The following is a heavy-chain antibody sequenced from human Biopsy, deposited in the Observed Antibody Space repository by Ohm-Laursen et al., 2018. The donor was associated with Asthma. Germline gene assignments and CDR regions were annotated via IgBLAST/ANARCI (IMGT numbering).Heavy chain of an antibody. J-gene: IGHJ6*02. CDR1: GFTFRSYG. CDR2: LSYDGSNE. V-gene: IGHV3-30*03. Sequence: SLRLSCAASGFTFRSYGMHWVRQAPGKGLEWVAFLSYDGSNEYYGDSVKGRFTISRDNSKNTLYLQMDSLRAEDTAVYYCVRGSSSWHHGPFHYYYGLDVWGQGTTATVSS. CDR3: VRGSSSWHHGPFHYYYGLDV. D-gene: IGHD6-13*01.